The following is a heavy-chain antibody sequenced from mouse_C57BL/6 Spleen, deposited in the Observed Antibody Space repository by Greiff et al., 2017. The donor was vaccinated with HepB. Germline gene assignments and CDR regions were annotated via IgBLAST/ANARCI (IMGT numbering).Heavy chain of an antibody. J-gene: IGHJ1*03. CDR1: GYTFTSYW. CDR3: ARSDGYDGVWYFDV. D-gene: IGHD2-2*01. Sequence: QVHVKQPGTELVKPGASVKLSCKASGYTFTSYWMHWVKQRPGQGLEWIGNINPSNGGTNYNEKFKSKATLTVDKSSSTAYMQLSSLTSEDSAVYYCARSDGYDGVWYFDVWGTGTTVTVSS. V-gene: IGHV1-53*01. CDR2: INPSNGGT.